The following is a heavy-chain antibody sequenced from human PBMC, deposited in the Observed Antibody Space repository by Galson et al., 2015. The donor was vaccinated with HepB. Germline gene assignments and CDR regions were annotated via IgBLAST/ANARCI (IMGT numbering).Heavy chain of an antibody. V-gene: IGHV3-23*01. J-gene: IGHJ3*01. D-gene: IGHD2-8*01. CDR3: GRDPNGNYIGAYDF. CDR1: GFTFSDYA. Sequence: SLRLSCAASGFTFSDYAMTWIRQAPGKGLEWVSSITGTYYSPMYADSVKGRFTISRDDSRNTLYLQMNSLRAEDTAVYFCGRDPNGNYIGAYDFWGRGTMVTVSS. CDR2: ITGTYYSP.